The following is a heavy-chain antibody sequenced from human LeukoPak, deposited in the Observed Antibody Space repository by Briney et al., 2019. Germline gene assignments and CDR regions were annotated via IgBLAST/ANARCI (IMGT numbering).Heavy chain of an antibody. D-gene: IGHD3-3*01. CDR1: GFTFSSYA. V-gene: IGHV3-30-3*01. CDR2: ISYDGSNK. J-gene: IGHJ4*02. CDR3: ARDQYYDFWSGYYTYYFDY. Sequence: GGSLRLSCAASGFTFSSYAMHWVRQAPGKGLEWVAVISYDGSNKYYADSVKVRFTISRDNSKNTLYLQMNSLRAEDTAVYYCARDQYYDFWSGYYTYYFDYWGQGTLVTVSS.